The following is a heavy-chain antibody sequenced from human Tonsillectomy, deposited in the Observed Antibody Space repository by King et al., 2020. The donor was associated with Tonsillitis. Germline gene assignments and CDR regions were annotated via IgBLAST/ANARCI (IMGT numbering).Heavy chain of an antibody. Sequence: TLQESGPTLVKPTQTLTLTCTFSGFSLSTSGVGVGWIRQPPGKALEWLALIYWNDDKRYSPSLKSRLTITKDTSKNQVVLTMTNMDPVDTATYYCAHRLSPRYCSGGSCYSRGGFDYWGQGTLVTVSS. D-gene: IGHD2-15*01. CDR1: GFSLSTSGVG. J-gene: IGHJ4*02. CDR2: IYWNDDK. V-gene: IGHV2-5*01. CDR3: AHRLSPRYCSGGSCYSRGGFDY.